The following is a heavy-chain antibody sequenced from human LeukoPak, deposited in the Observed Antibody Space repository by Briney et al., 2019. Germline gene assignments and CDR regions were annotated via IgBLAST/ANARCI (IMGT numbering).Heavy chain of an antibody. D-gene: IGHD4-17*01. CDR1: GFSISSHW. CDR2: IRADGSQQ. V-gene: IGHV3-7*01. Sequence: GGSLRLSCVASGFSISSHWMRWLRQAPGKGLEWVANIRADGSQQYYVDSVRGRFTITRDNAENSLYLQMNSLRAEDTAVYYCARAGGSTVSHSDYWGQGTLVTVSS. CDR3: ARAGGSTVSHSDY. J-gene: IGHJ4*02.